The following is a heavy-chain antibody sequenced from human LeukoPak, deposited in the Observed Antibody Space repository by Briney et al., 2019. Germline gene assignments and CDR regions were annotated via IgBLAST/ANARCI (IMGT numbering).Heavy chain of an antibody. CDR2: IKQDGSEK. Sequence: QSGGSLRLSCAASGFTFSRYWMSWVRQAPGKGLEWVANIKQDGSEKYYVDSVKGRFTISRDNAKNSLYLQMNSLRAEDTAVYYCARVGLVDLAYYYYGMDVWGQGTTVTVSS. CDR3: ARVGLVDLAYYYYGMDV. D-gene: IGHD1-26*01. CDR1: GFTFSRYW. V-gene: IGHV3-7*01. J-gene: IGHJ6*02.